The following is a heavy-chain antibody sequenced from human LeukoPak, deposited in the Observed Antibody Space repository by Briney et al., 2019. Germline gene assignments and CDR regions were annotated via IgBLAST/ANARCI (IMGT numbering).Heavy chain of an antibody. V-gene: IGHV4-59*11. D-gene: IGHD3-3*01. CDR3: ARGRFLTSDWYFDL. J-gene: IGHJ2*01. Sequence: TSETRSPTCSVSGGSISSHSWSWNRQPPGKGLEWIGYIYYSGSTNYKPFHKSRVTISEDTSKNQFSLKLSSVTAADTAVYYCARGRFLTSDWYFDLWGGGLVAAVSS. CDR2: IYYSGST. CDR1: GGSISSHS.